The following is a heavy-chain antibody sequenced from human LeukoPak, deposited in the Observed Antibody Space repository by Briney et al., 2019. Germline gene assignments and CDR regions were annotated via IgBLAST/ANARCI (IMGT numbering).Heavy chain of an antibody. V-gene: IGHV4-59*08. CDR3: ARAVAAAGSTYYFDS. D-gene: IGHD6-13*01. CDR2: IHYSGST. Sequence: SETLSLTCTVSGGPISDYYWSWIRQPPGKELEWIGYIHYSGSTNYNPSLRSRVTISVDTSKNQFSLKLTSVTAADTAVYFCARAVAAAGSTYYFDSWGQGTLVTVSS. J-gene: IGHJ4*02. CDR1: GGPISDYY.